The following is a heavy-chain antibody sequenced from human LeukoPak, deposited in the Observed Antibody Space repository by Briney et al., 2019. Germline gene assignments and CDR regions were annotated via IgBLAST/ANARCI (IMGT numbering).Heavy chain of an antibody. Sequence: ASVKVSCKASGYTFTGYYMHWVRQAPGQGLEWMGWINPNSGSTNYAQKFQGRVTMTRDTSISTAYMELSRLRSDDTAVYYCARTRLVFTIFGVAPDAFDIWGQGTMVTVPS. CDR1: GYTFTGYY. J-gene: IGHJ3*02. D-gene: IGHD3-3*01. CDR2: INPNSGST. V-gene: IGHV1-2*02. CDR3: ARTRLVFTIFGVAPDAFDI.